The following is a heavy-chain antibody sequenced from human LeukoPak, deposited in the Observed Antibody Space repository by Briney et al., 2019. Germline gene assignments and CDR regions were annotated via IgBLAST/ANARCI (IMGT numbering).Heavy chain of an antibody. CDR1: GFHFGGYA. D-gene: IGHD2-15*01. CDR3: AKDLYCSGGSCYSGLWY. J-gene: IGHJ4*02. V-gene: IGHV3-30*04. Sequence: PGGSLRLSCAASGFHFGGYAMHWVRQAPGKGLGWVAVISYDEKNKYYADSVKGRFTISRDNSKNTLYLQMNSLRAEDTAVYYCAKDLYCSGGSCYSGLWYWGQGTLVTVSS. CDR2: ISYDEKNK.